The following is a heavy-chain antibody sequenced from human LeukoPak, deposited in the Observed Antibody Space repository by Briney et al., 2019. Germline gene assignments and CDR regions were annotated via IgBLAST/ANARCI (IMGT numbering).Heavy chain of an antibody. D-gene: IGHD3-3*01. CDR2: INPNSGGT. CDR1: GYTFTGYY. Sequence: ASVKVSCKASGYTFTGYYMHWVRQAPGQGLEWMGWINPNSGGTNYAQKFQGRVTMTRDTSISTAYMELSSLRSEDTAVYYCARAAPSNLLVDFWSGFNYYYMDVWGKGTTVTVSS. CDR3: ARAAPSNLLVDFWSGFNYYYMDV. V-gene: IGHV1-2*02. J-gene: IGHJ6*03.